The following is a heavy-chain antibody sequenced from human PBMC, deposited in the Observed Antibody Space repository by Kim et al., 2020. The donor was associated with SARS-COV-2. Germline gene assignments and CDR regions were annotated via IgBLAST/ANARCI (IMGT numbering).Heavy chain of an antibody. Sequence: PTYAQGFTGRFVFSLDTSVSTAYLQISSLKAEDTAVYYCGRDHDYGGIDYWGQGTLVTVSS. CDR2: P. D-gene: IGHD4-17*01. V-gene: IGHV7-4-1*02. J-gene: IGHJ4*02. CDR3: GRDHDYGGIDY.